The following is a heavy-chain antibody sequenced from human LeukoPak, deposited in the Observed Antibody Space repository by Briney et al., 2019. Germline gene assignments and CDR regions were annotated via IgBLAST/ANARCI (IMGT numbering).Heavy chain of an antibody. CDR3: ARDLYDFWSGLPFDY. Sequence: ASVKVSRKASGGTFSSYAISWVRQAPGQGLEWMGRIIPILGIANYAQKFQGRVTITADKSTSTAYMELSSLRSEDTAVYYCARDLYDFWSGLPFDYWGQGTLVTVSS. V-gene: IGHV1-69*04. D-gene: IGHD3-3*01. J-gene: IGHJ4*02. CDR2: IIPILGIA. CDR1: GGTFSSYA.